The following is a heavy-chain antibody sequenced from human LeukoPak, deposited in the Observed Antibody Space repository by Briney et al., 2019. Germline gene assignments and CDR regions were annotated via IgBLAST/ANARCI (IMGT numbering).Heavy chain of an antibody. J-gene: IGHJ5*02. V-gene: IGHV3-23*01. CDR2: ISGNGENT. CDR3: AKDPDGLWS. Sequence: GGSLRLSCTASGFTFDDYAMHWVRQTPGKGLEWVSLISGNGENTYYADSVKGRFTISRDNSKNTLYLQMNSLRAEDTAVYYCAKDPDGLWSWGQGTLVTVSS. D-gene: IGHD4/OR15-4a*01. CDR1: GFTFDDYA.